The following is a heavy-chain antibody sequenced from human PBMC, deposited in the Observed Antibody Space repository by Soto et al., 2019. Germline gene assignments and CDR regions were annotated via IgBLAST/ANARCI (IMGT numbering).Heavy chain of an antibody. J-gene: IGHJ4*02. Sequence: QVQLVESGGDVVQPGRSLRLSCAASGFTFSSYGMHWVRQAPGKGLEWVAVISYDGSNKYYADSVKGRFTISRDNSKNTLYLQRNSLRAEDTAVYYCAKDHSWDGSGSPDFDYWGQGTLVTVSS. CDR3: AKDHSWDGSGSPDFDY. CDR2: ISYDGSNK. V-gene: IGHV3-30*18. D-gene: IGHD3-10*01. CDR1: GFTFSSYG.